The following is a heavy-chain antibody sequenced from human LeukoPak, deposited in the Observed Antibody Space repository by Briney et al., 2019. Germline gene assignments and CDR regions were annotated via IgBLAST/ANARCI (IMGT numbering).Heavy chain of an antibody. V-gene: IGHV4-30-2*01. CDR3: ARGSYYDFWSGYYANWFDP. CDR1: GVSISSGGYS. D-gene: IGHD3-3*01. J-gene: IGHJ5*02. Sequence: SETLSLTCAVSGVSISSGGYSWSWIRQPPGKGLEWIGYIYHSGSTYYNPSLKSRVTISVDRSKNQFSLKLSSVTAADTAVYYCARGSYYDFWSGYYANWFDPWGQGTLVTVSS. CDR2: IYHSGST.